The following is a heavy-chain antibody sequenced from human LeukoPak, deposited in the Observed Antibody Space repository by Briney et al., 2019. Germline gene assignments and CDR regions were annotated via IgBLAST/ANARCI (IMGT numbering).Heavy chain of an antibody. Sequence: SETLSLTCAVYGGSFSGYYWSWIRQPPGKGLEWIGEINHSGSTNYNPSLKSRVTISVDTSKNQFSLKLSSVTAADTAVYYCARLTYYYDSSGYRPASNFDYWGQGTLVTVSS. CDR1: GGSFSGYY. V-gene: IGHV4-34*01. D-gene: IGHD3-22*01. J-gene: IGHJ4*02. CDR3: ARLTYYYDSSGYRPASNFDY. CDR2: INHSGST.